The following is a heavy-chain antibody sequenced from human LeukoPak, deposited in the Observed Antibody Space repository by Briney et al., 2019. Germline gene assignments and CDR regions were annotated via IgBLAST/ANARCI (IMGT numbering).Heavy chain of an antibody. V-gene: IGHV4-59*01. CDR2: IYYSGST. Sequence: SETLSLTCTVSGGSISPYYWCWIRQPPGKGLEWIGYIYYSGSTNYIPSLKSRVTISVDTSKNQFSLKLSSVTAADTAVYYCARTLGYCSGGSCYQYAFDIWGLGTMVTVSA. CDR1: GGSISPYY. CDR3: ARTLGYCSGGSCYQYAFDI. D-gene: IGHD2-15*01. J-gene: IGHJ3*02.